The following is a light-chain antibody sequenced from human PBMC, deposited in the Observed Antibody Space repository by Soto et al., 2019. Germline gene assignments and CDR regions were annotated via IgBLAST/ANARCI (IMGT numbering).Light chain of an antibody. J-gene: IGKJ1*01. CDR3: QQRKSWPQT. V-gene: IGKV1-5*01. CDR1: QSISSW. Sequence: DIQMTQSPSTLSASVGDRVTITCRASQSISSWLAWYQQKPGKAPKLLIYDASSLESGVPSRFSGSGSGTDFTLTTSSLEPEDFAVYYCQQRKSWPQTFGQGTKVDIK. CDR2: DAS.